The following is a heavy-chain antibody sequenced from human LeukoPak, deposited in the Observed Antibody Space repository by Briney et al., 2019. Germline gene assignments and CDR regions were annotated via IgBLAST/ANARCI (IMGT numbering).Heavy chain of an antibody. CDR3: AKRQSGSSGLYFFDY. CDR1: GFTFSNYA. D-gene: IGHD3-10*01. J-gene: IGHJ4*02. Sequence: GGSLRLSCAASGFTFSNYAMSWVRQAPGKGLEWVSAISGSGGSTYYADSVEGRFTVSRDNSKNTLYLQMNSLRAEDTAIYYCAKRQSGSSGLYFFDYWGQGTLVTVSS. V-gene: IGHV3-23*01. CDR2: ISGSGGST.